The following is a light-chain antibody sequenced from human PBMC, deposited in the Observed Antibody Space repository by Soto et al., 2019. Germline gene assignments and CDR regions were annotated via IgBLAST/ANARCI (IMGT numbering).Light chain of an antibody. Sequence: DIQMTQSPSSLSASVGDRVTITCRASQGIRNYLAWFQHKPGKAPKSLISAASTLQGGVPSRFSGTGSGTDFTLTISSLQPEDFANYYCQQYNSYPHTFGQGTKLEIK. CDR2: AAS. V-gene: IGKV1-16*01. CDR3: QQYNSYPHT. J-gene: IGKJ2*01. CDR1: QGIRNY.